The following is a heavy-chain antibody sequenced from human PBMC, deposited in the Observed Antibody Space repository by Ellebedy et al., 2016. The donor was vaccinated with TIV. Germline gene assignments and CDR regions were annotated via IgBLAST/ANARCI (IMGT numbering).Heavy chain of an antibody. CDR2: INPSGGST. Sequence: ASVKVSXXASGYTFTSYYMHWVRQAPGQGLEWMGIINPSGGSTSYAQKFQGRVTMTRDTSTSTVYMELSSLRSEDTAVYYCARALSPPHSWYKDHNWFDPWGQGTLVTVSS. J-gene: IGHJ5*02. CDR1: GYTFTSYY. V-gene: IGHV1-46*01. D-gene: IGHD6-13*01. CDR3: ARALSPPHSWYKDHNWFDP.